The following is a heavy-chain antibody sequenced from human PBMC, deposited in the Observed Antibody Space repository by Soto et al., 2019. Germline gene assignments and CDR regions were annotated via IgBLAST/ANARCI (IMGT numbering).Heavy chain of an antibody. D-gene: IGHD3-10*01. CDR2: MNQDGSEI. CDR1: GFTFSSYL. V-gene: IGHV3-7*01. Sequence: EVQLVESGGGLVQPGGSLKLSCAASGFTFSSYLMSWVRQAPGKGLEWVANMNQDGSEIYYVDSVRGRFTISRDNAENSLYLQMNSLRAEDTAVYYCARGRSLLWFGEPRGQGPLVTVSS. J-gene: IGHJ4*02. CDR3: ARGRSLLWFGEP.